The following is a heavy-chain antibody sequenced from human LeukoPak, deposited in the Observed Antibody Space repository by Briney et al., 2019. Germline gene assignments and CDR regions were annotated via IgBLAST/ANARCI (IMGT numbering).Heavy chain of an antibody. CDR2: IDHSGRT. Sequence: SGTLSLTCAVQGASLRGSYWSWIRQPPGKGLQWIGQIDHSGRTHSIPSLKSRVTISLDTSQNQVSLKVNSVTAADTAVYFCARGGNGSYFDLWGRGTLVTVSS. D-gene: IGHD5-24*01. CDR3: ARGGNGSYFDL. V-gene: IGHV4-34*01. CDR1: GASLRGSY. J-gene: IGHJ2*01.